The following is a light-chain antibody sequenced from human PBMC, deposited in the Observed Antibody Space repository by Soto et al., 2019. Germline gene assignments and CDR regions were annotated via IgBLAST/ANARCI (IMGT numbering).Light chain of an antibody. CDR3: QQYGNSPYT. V-gene: IGKV3-20*01. Sequence: EIVLTQSPGTLSLSPGERATLSCRASQSVSSAYLAWYKQKPGQAPKVLIFEASSRATGIPAWFSGSGSGTDFTLTISRLEPEDFAVYYCQQYGNSPYTFGQGTKLEIK. J-gene: IGKJ2*01. CDR1: QSVSSAY. CDR2: EAS.